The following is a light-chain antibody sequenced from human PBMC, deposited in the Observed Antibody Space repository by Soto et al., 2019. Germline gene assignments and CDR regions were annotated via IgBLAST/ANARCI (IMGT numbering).Light chain of an antibody. CDR3: QQSYSTPYT. Sequence: DIQMTQSPSSLSASVGDRVTITCRASQSISSHLNWYQQKPGKAPELLIYAASSLQSGVPSRFSGSGSGTDFTLTISSLQPEDFATYYCQQSYSTPYTFGQGTKVDIK. CDR2: AAS. V-gene: IGKV1-39*01. CDR1: QSISSH. J-gene: IGKJ2*01.